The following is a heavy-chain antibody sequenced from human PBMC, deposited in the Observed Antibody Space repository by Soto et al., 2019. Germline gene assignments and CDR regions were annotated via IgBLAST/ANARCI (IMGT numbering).Heavy chain of an antibody. CDR2: ISYDGSNK. V-gene: IGHV3-30*18. CDR1: GFTFSSYG. J-gene: IGHJ4*02. CDR3: AKERVVVTATPDFDY. Sequence: QVQLVESGGGVVQPGRSLRLSCAASGFTFSSYGMHWVRQAPGKGLEWVAVISYDGSNKYYADSVKGRFTISRDNSKYSLYLQMNSLRAEDTAVYYCAKERVVVTATPDFDYWGQGTLVTVSS. D-gene: IGHD2-21*02.